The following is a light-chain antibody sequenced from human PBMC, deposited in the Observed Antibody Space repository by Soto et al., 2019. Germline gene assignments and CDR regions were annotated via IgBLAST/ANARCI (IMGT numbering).Light chain of an antibody. Sequence: IVLTQSPGTLSASPGGRATLSCRSSETVYDRQLAWYQQRAGQAPRLHIYAISTRAAGIPDRFSGSGSGTDFTLTISRVEPADSAMYYCQQFGSSWWTFAQGTKVE. V-gene: IGKV3-20*01. CDR2: AIS. CDR3: QQFGSSWWT. CDR1: ETVYDRQ. J-gene: IGKJ1*01.